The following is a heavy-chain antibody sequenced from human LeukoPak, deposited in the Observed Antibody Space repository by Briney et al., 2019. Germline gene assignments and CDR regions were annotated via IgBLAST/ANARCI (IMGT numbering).Heavy chain of an antibody. D-gene: IGHD3-22*01. CDR2: IYYSGST. CDR1: GGSISSSSYY. J-gene: IGHJ3*02. V-gene: IGHV4-39*03. Sequence: SETLSLTCTVSGGSISSSSYYWGWIRQPPGKGLEWIGSIYYSGSTYYNPSLKSRVTISVDTSKNQFSLKLSSVTAADTAVYYCLKTLSYYDSSGYHAGGAFDIWGQGTMVTVSS. CDR3: LKTLSYYDSSGYHAGGAFDI.